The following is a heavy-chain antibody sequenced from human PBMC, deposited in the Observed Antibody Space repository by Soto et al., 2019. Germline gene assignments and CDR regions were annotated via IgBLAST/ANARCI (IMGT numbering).Heavy chain of an antibody. Sequence: QVQLVESGGGVVQPGRSLRLSCAASGFTFSSYGMHWVRQAPGKGLEWVAVIWYDGSNKYYADSVKGRFTISRDNSKNTLYLQMNSLRAADTAVDYCARDNEEQGFDYWGQGTLVTVSS. CDR3: ARDNEEQGFDY. D-gene: IGHD1-1*01. CDR1: GFTFSSYG. J-gene: IGHJ4*02. CDR2: IWYDGSNK. V-gene: IGHV3-33*01.